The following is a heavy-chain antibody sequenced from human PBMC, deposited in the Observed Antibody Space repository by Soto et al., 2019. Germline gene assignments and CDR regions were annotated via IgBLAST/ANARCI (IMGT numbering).Heavy chain of an antibody. D-gene: IGHD3-10*01. Sequence: PGGSLRLSCAASGFTFSSYAMKWVRQAPGKGLEWVSLISGSGGSTYYADSVKGRFTISRDNSKNTLYLQMNSLRAEDTAVYYCAKDRLLWFGEFQKGFDYWGQGTLVTVSS. CDR2: ISGSGGST. V-gene: IGHV3-23*01. CDR1: GFTFSSYA. CDR3: AKDRLLWFGEFQKGFDY. J-gene: IGHJ4*02.